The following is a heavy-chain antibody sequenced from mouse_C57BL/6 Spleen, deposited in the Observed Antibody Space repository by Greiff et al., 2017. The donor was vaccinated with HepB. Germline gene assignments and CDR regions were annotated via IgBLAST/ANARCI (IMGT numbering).Heavy chain of an antibody. CDR1: GYTFTSYW. V-gene: IGHV1-69*01. CDR2: IDPSDSYT. Sequence: QVQLKQPGAELVMPGASVKLSCKASGYTFTSYWMHWVKQRPGQGLEWIGEIDPSDSYTNYNQKFKGKSTLTVDKSSSTAYMQLSSLTSEDSAVYYCARRENYGSFDYWGQGTTLTVSS. CDR3: ARRENYGSFDY. J-gene: IGHJ2*01. D-gene: IGHD1-1*01.